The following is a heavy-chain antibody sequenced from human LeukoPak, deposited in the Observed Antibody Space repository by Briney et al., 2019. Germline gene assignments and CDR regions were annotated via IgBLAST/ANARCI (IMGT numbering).Heavy chain of an antibody. CDR2: IHYSGST. CDR1: GGSISTYH. D-gene: IGHD3-9*01. V-gene: IGHV4-59*01. CDR3: ARGRYSAGDNWFDP. J-gene: IGHJ5*02. Sequence: PETLSLTCSVSGGSISTYHWSWIRQTPGKGLDWIGYIHYSGSTRYNPSLKSRVTMLIDTSKNQFSLKLSSVTAADTAVYYCARGRYSAGDNWFDPWGQGTLVTVSS.